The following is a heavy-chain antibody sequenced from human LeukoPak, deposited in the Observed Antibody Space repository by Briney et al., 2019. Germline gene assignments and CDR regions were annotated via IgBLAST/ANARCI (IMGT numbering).Heavy chain of an antibody. D-gene: IGHD3-3*01. CDR2: IYYSGST. Sequence: NPSETLSLTCTVSGGSISSSSYYWGWTRQPPGKGLEWIGSIYYSGSTYYNPSLKSRVTISVDTSKNQFSLKLSSVTAADTAVYYCARPAYYDFWSGYSYDAFDIWGQGTMVTVSS. J-gene: IGHJ3*02. CDR3: ARPAYYDFWSGYSYDAFDI. V-gene: IGHV4-39*01. CDR1: GGSISSSSYY.